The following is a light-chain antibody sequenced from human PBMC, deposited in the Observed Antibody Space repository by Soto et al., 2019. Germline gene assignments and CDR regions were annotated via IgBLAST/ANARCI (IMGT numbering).Light chain of an antibody. V-gene: IGLV2-14*03. CDR1: DSDVGGYNY. Sequence: QPALTQPASVSGSPGQSITISCTGTDSDVGGYNYVSWYQQHPGTAPKLMISDVSNRPSGVSNRFSGSKSGNTASLTISGLQAEDEADYYCSSYSSSSTLFGTGTKLTVL. J-gene: IGLJ1*01. CDR3: SSYSSSSTL. CDR2: DVS.